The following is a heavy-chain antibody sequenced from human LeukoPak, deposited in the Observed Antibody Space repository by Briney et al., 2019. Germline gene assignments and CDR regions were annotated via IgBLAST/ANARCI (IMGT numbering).Heavy chain of an antibody. J-gene: IGHJ4*02. V-gene: IGHV4-34*01. CDR3: ARGRPFIVGATYYFDY. Sequence: PSETLSLTCAVYGGFFSGYYWSWIRQPPGKGLEWIGEINHSGSTNYNPSLKSRVTISVDTSKNQFSLKLSSVTAADTAVYYCARGRPFIVGATYYFDYWGQGTLVTVSS. CDR1: GGFFSGYY. CDR2: INHSGST. D-gene: IGHD1-26*01.